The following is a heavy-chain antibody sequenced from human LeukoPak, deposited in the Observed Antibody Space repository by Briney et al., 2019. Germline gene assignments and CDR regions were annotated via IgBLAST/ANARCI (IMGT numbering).Heavy chain of an antibody. Sequence: PSETLSLTCTVSGDSISSYYWSWIRQPPGKGLEWIGYIYYSGSTNYNPSLKSRVTISVDTSKNQFSLKLSSVTAADTAVYYCARRGSKSSHFDYWGQGTLVTVSS. V-gene: IGHV4-59*01. J-gene: IGHJ4*02. CDR1: GDSISSYY. CDR3: ARRGSKSSHFDY. CDR2: IYYSGST. D-gene: IGHD3-10*01.